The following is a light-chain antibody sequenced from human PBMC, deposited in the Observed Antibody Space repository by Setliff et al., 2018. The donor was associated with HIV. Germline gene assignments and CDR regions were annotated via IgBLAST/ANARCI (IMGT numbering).Light chain of an antibody. Sequence: QSALTQPASVSGSPGQSITISCTGADSDVGGYNYVSWYQHHPGKAPKLMIYEVSNRPSGVSNRFSGSKSGNTASLTISGLQTEDEGDYYCSSYTSSSTRVFGTGTKGTV. J-gene: IGLJ1*01. CDR3: SSYTSSSTRV. V-gene: IGLV2-14*01. CDR1: DSDVGGYNY. CDR2: EVS.